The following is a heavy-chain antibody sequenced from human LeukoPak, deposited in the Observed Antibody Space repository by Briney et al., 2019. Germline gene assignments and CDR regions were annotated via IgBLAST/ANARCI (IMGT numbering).Heavy chain of an antibody. Sequence: PGGSLSLSCTASGFTLGSHDMHWVRQLPGQGLEWVAAVSSGFHAFFADSVQGRFTVSREDARNSLYLQMNSLRAGDTAVYYCVREARGYHYTYFDYWGQGTLVTVSS. D-gene: IGHD5-18*01. V-gene: IGHV3-13*01. CDR2: VSSGFHA. CDR3: VREARGYHYTYFDY. CDR1: GFTLGSHD. J-gene: IGHJ4*02.